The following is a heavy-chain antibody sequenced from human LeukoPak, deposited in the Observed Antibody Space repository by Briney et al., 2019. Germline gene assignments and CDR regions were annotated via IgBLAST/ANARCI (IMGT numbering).Heavy chain of an antibody. D-gene: IGHD2-8*01. CDR2: INPNRGGT. J-gene: IGHJ4*02. CDR3: ARDRDGYCTNGVCYFDY. Sequence: ASVKVSCKASGYTFSDYYMHWVRQAPGQGLEWMGWINPNRGGTKYAQKFQGRVTMTRDTSISTAYMDLSRLRYDDTAVYYCARDRDGYCTNGVCYFDYWGQGTLVTVSS. V-gene: IGHV1-2*02. CDR1: GYTFSDYY.